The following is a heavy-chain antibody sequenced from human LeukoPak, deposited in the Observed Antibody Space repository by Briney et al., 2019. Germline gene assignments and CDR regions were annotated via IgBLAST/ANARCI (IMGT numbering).Heavy chain of an antibody. J-gene: IGHJ4*02. Sequence: RGSLRLSCAASGFTVTNNDMNWVRQAPGKGLEWVSVITSGGSTYFADSVKGRFTVSRDNSKNTLSLQMNSLRVEDTAVYYCARDLISGPATHDSWGQGALFTVSP. D-gene: IGHD2-15*01. V-gene: IGHV3-66*01. CDR2: ITSGGST. CDR1: GFTVTNND. CDR3: ARDLISGPATHDS.